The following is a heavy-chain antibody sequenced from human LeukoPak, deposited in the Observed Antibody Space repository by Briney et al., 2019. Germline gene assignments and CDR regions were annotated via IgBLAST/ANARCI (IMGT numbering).Heavy chain of an antibody. CDR3: ARVGYDSSGYYLHDY. D-gene: IGHD3-22*01. CDR1: GYTFTIYD. Sequence: ASVNVSCKASGYTFTIYDINWVRQATGQGREGMGWMNPISGNTGSAQKFQGRVSMTRSNPIGTAYMELSSLRSEDTAVYYCARVGYDSSGYYLHDYWGQGTLVTVSS. J-gene: IGHJ4*02. V-gene: IGHV1-8*01. CDR2: MNPISGNT.